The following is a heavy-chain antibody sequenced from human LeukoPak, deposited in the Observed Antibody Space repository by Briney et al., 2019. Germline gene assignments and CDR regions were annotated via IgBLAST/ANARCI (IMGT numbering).Heavy chain of an antibody. D-gene: IGHD3-22*01. CDR3: AAWTDRGYNF. CDR2: INPEGTEK. V-gene: IGHV3-7*01. Sequence: GGSLRLSCAASGFTFSKSWMNWVRQAPGKGLEWVANINPEGTEKRFVDAVEGRFTMSRDNAENSLYLQMNSLRAEDTATYYCAAWTDRGYNFWGQGSVVAVSP. CDR1: GFTFSKSW. J-gene: IGHJ4*02.